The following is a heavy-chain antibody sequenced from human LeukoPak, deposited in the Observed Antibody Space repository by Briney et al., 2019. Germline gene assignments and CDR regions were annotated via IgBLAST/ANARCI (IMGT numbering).Heavy chain of an antibody. CDR2: IYHSGST. V-gene: IGHV4-4*02. D-gene: IGHD3-22*01. Sequence: SETLSLTCAVSGGSISSSNWWSWVRQPPGKGLEWIGEIYHSGSTNYNPSLKSRVTISVDKSKNQFSLKLSSVTAADTAVYYCVADPYYDGSGPPRWFDPWGQGTLVTVSS. CDR1: GGSISSSNW. J-gene: IGHJ5*02. CDR3: VADPYYDGSGPPRWFDP.